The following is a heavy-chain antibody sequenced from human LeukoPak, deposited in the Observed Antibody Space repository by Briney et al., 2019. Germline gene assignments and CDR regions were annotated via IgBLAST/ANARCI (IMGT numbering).Heavy chain of an antibody. CDR2: IYTSGST. CDR3: ARMGYCSSTSCRPLDY. J-gene: IGHJ4*02. D-gene: IGHD2-2*01. Sequence: SQTLSLTCPVCGGSISSGSYYWRWIRQPAGKGLEWIGRIYTSGSTNYNPSLKSRVTISVDTSKNQFSLKLSSVTAADTAVYYCARMGYCSSTSCRPLDYWGQGTLVTVSS. CDR1: GGSISSGSYY. V-gene: IGHV4-61*02.